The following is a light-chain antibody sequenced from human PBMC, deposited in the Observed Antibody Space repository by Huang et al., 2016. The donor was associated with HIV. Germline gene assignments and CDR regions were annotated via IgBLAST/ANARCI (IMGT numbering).Light chain of an antibody. CDR2: GSS. V-gene: IGKV3-20*01. CDR1: QSVSSSY. Sequence: EIVLTQSPGTLSLSPGERATLSCRASQSVSSSYLAWYQQKPGQAPRLLIYGSSSSATGIPDSVSGSGFGTDCTLTISRLEPEDCAVYYCQHYGSSRPATFGQGTNLEIK. CDR3: QHYGSSRPAT. J-gene: IGKJ2*01.